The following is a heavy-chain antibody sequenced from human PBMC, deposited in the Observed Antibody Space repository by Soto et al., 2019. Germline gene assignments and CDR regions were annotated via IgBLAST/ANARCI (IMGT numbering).Heavy chain of an antibody. V-gene: IGHV4-34*01. D-gene: IGHD7-27*01. CDR2: INHSGST. CDR3: ARGPASLGRLDY. CDR1: GGSFSGYY. Sequence: SETLSLTCAVYGGSFSGYYWSWIRQPPGKGLEWIGEINHSGSTNYNPSLKSRVTISVDTTKNQFSLKLSSVTAADPAVYYCARGPASLGRLDYWGQGTLVTVSS. J-gene: IGHJ4*02.